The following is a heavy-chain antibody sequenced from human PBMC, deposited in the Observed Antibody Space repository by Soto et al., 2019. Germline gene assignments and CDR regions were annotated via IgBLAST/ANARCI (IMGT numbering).Heavy chain of an antibody. D-gene: IGHD5-18*01. Sequence: ASVKVSCKASGGTFSSYAISWVRQAPGQGLEWMGGIIPIFGTANYAQKFQGRVTITADKSTSTAYMELSSLRSEDTAVYYCARDMVDTAMGREYNWFDPWGQGTPVTVSS. J-gene: IGHJ5*02. CDR2: IIPIFGTA. CDR1: GGTFSSYA. V-gene: IGHV1-69*06. CDR3: ARDMVDTAMGREYNWFDP.